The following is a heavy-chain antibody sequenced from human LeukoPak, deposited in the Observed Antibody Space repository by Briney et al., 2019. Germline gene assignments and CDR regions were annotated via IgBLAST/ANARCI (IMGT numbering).Heavy chain of an antibody. CDR2: IYTSGST. Sequence: SETLSLTCTVSGGSISSYYWSWIRQPAGEGLEWIGRIYTSGSTNYNPSLKSRVTMSVDTSKNQFSLKLSSVTAADTAVYYCARGGVAVAGTSYYYYYGMDVWGQGTTVTVSS. CDR1: GGSISSYY. J-gene: IGHJ6*02. D-gene: IGHD6-19*01. CDR3: ARGGVAVAGTSYYYYYGMDV. V-gene: IGHV4-4*07.